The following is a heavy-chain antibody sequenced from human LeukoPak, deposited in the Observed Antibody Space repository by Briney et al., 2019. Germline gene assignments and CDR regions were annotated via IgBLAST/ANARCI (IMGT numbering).Heavy chain of an antibody. CDR2: ISYDGSNK. V-gene: IGHV3-30*03. Sequence: PGGSLRLSCAASGFTLSSYGMHWVRQAPGKGLEWVAVISYDGSNKYYADSVKGRFTISRDNSKNTLYLQMNSLRAEDTAVYYCAYYGSGSYYLSYFDYWGQGTLVTVSS. J-gene: IGHJ4*02. CDR3: AYYGSGSYYLSYFDY. CDR1: GFTLSSYG. D-gene: IGHD3-10*01.